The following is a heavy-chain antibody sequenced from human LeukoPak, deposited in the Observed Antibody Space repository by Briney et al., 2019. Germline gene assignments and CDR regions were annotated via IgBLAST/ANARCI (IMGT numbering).Heavy chain of an antibody. CDR3: ARGHSPVTTKVSYFQH. V-gene: IGHV4-34*01. Sequence: SSETLSLTCTVSGGSISSYYWSWIRQPPGKGLEWIGEINHSGSTNYNPSLKSRVTILVDTFKNQFSLKLSSVTAADTAVYYCARGHSPVTTKVSYFQHWGQGTLVTVSS. D-gene: IGHD4-17*01. CDR2: INHSGST. J-gene: IGHJ1*01. CDR1: GGSISSYY.